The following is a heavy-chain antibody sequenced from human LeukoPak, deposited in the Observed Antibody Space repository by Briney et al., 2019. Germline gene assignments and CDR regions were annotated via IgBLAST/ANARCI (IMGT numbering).Heavy chain of an antibody. V-gene: IGHV3-48*03. CDR3: ARDSPKEQKSPY. J-gene: IGHJ4*02. Sequence: GGSLRLSCAASGFTFSSYEMNWVHQAPGKGLEWVSYISSSGSTIYYADSVKGRFTISRDNAKNSLYLQMNSLRAEDTAVYYCARDSPKEQKSPYWGQGTLVTVSS. CDR1: GFTFSSYE. D-gene: IGHD1-26*01. CDR2: ISSSGSTI.